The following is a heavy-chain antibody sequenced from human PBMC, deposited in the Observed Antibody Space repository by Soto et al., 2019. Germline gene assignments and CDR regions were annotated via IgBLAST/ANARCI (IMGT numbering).Heavy chain of an antibody. D-gene: IGHD5-18*01. CDR2: IYYSGST. Sequence: PSETLSLTCTVSGGSTSSGGYYWSWIRQHPGKGLEWIGYIYYSGSTYYNPSLKSRVTISVDTSKNQFSLKLSSVTAADTAVYYCARDSSSGYSYGFLDYWGQGTLVTVSS. J-gene: IGHJ4*02. CDR3: ARDSSSGYSYGFLDY. CDR1: GGSTSSGGYY. V-gene: IGHV4-31*03.